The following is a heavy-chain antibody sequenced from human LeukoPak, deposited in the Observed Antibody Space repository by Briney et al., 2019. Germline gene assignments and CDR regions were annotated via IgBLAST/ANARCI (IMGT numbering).Heavy chain of an antibody. CDR2: ISSSSSTI. CDR3: ARERRYCSGGSCPDFDY. CDR1: GFTFSGYS. V-gene: IGHV3-48*04. J-gene: IGHJ4*02. Sequence: GSLRLSCAASGFTFSGYSMNWVRQAPGKGLEWVSYISSSSSTIYYADSVKGRFTISRDNAKNSLYLQMNSLRAEDTAVYYCARERRYCSGGSCPDFDYWGQGTLVTVSS. D-gene: IGHD2-15*01.